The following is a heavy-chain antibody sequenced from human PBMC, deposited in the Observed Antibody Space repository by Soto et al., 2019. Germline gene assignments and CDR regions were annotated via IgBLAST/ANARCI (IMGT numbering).Heavy chain of an antibody. CDR1: GFTFRDFT. V-gene: IGHV3-21*01. CDR3: VRYCSGGTHYPGMDV. D-gene: IGHD2-15*01. J-gene: IGHJ6*02. Sequence: SGGSLRLSCAASGFTFRDFTINWVRQTPGKGLEWVSSISGSSYIFYADSLRGRFTISRDDARNSLYLHIDSLRAEDTGVYFCVRYCSGGTHYPGMDVWGQGTTVTVSS. CDR2: ISGSSYI.